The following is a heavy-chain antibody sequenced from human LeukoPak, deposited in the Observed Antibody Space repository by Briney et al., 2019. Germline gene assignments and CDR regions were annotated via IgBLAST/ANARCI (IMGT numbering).Heavy chain of an antibody. CDR1: GFTFSSYA. Sequence: GGSLRLSCAASGFTFSSYAMSWVRQAPGKGLEWVSAISGSGGSTYYADSVKGRFTISRDNSKNTLYLQMNSLRAGDTAVYYCAKDLTGMITFGGVIALWDYWGQGTLVTVSS. J-gene: IGHJ4*02. CDR2: ISGSGGST. V-gene: IGHV3-23*01. CDR3: AKDLTGMITFGGVIALWDY. D-gene: IGHD3-16*01.